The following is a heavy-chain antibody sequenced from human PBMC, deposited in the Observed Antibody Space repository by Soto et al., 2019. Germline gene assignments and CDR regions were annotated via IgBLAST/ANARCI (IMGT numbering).Heavy chain of an antibody. CDR1: GFAFSNCA. CDR2: IKTSGDTT. Sequence: GGSLRLSCAASGFAFSNCAMSWVRQAPGKGLEWVSTIKTSGDTTFYADPVKGRFTTSRDDSKNTWYLQMNSLRAEDTATYYCTKDVTGDIGADFWGQGTPVTVSS. J-gene: IGHJ4*02. D-gene: IGHD2-21*02. CDR3: TKDVTGDIGADF. V-gene: IGHV3-23*05.